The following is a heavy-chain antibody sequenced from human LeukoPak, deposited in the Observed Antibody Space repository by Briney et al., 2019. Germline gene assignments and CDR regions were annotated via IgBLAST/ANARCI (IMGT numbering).Heavy chain of an antibody. CDR3: ARDDCSSTSCLLFDC. J-gene: IGHJ4*02. Sequence: GGSLRLSCAASGFTFSSYSMNWVRQAPGKGLEWVSSISSNSSYIYYADSVKGRFTISRDNAKNSLYLQRNSLRAEDTAVYYCARDDCSSTSCLLFDCWGEGTLVTVSS. D-gene: IGHD2-2*01. CDR1: GFTFSSYS. CDR2: ISSNSSYI. V-gene: IGHV3-21*01.